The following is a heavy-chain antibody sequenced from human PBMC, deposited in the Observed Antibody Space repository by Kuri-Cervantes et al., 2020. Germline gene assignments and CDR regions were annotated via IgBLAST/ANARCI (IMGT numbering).Heavy chain of an antibody. CDR2: ISYDGSNK. CDR1: GITFSSYG. CDR3: ARDVGCSGGSCYSPEMYYFDF. D-gene: IGHD2-15*01. J-gene: IGHJ4*02. Sequence: SLKISCAASGITFSSYGMHWVRQAPGKGLEWVAVISYDGSNKYYADSVKGRFTISRDNSKNTLYLQMNRLRAEDTAVYYCARDVGCSGGSCYSPEMYYFDFWGQGTLVTVSS. V-gene: IGHV3-30*03.